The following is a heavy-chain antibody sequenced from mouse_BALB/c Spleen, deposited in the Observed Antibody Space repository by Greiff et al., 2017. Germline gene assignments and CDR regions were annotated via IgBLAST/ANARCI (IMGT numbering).Heavy chain of an antibody. CDR3: ARDAGGDWFAY. V-gene: IGHV7-1*02. Sequence: EVMLVESGGGLVQPGGSLRLSCATSGFTFSDFYMEWVRQPPGKRLEWIAASRNKANDYTTEYSASVKGQFIVSRDTSQSILYLQMNALRAEDTAIYYCARDAGGDWFAYWGQGTLVTVSA. CDR2: SRNKANDYTT. J-gene: IGHJ3*01. CDR1: GFTFSDFY.